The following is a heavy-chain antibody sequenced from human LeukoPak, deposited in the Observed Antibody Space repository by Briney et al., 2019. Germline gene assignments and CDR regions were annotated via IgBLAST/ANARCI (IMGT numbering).Heavy chain of an antibody. CDR2: INWNGGST. V-gene: IGHV3-20*04. J-gene: IGHJ6*03. CDR1: GFTFSSYG. D-gene: IGHD3-3*01. CDR3: ARGGITIFGVVIYMDV. Sequence: GGSLRLSCAASGFTFSSYGMIWVRQAPGKGLEWVSGINWNGGSTGYADSVKGRFTISRDNAKNSLYLQMNSLRAEDTALYYCARGGITIFGVVIYMDVWGKGTTVTVSS.